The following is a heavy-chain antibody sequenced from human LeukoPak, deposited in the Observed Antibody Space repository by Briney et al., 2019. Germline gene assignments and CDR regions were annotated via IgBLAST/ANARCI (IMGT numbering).Heavy chain of an antibody. CDR3: ARDLRPSNAFDI. V-gene: IGHV4-59*01. J-gene: IGHJ3*02. Sequence: PSETLSLTSTVSGGSISSYYWSWIRQPPGKGLEWIGYIYYSGSTNYNPSLKSRVTISVDTSKNQFSLKLSSVTAADTAVYYCARDLRPSNAFDIWGQGTMVTVSS. CDR1: GGSISSYY. D-gene: IGHD6-6*01. CDR2: IYYSGST.